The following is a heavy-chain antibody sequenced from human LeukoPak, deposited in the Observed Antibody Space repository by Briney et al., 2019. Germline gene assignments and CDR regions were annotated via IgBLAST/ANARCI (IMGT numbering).Heavy chain of an antibody. V-gene: IGHV4-59*01. CDR2: IYYSGST. J-gene: IGHJ3*02. CDR1: GGSISSYY. Sequence: SSETLSLTCTVSGGSISSYYWSWIRQPPGKGLEWIGYIYYSGSTNYNPSLKSRVTIPVDTSKNQFSLKLSSVTAADTAVYYCARDHTYYDILTGYSFGAFDIWGQGTMVTVSS. D-gene: IGHD3-9*01. CDR3: ARDHTYYDILTGYSFGAFDI.